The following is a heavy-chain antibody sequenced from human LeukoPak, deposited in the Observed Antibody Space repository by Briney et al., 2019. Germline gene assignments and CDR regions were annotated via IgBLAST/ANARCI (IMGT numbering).Heavy chain of an antibody. Sequence: SVKVPCKASGGTFSSYAISWVRQAPGQWLEWMGGIIPIFGTANYAQKFQGRVTRTRDTSTSTVYMELSSLRSEDTAVYYCARGPSYYYDSSGYDSPFDYWGQGTLVTVSS. V-gene: IGHV1-69*05. CDR3: ARGPSYYYDSSGYDSPFDY. CDR1: GGTFSSYA. J-gene: IGHJ4*02. CDR2: IIPIFGTA. D-gene: IGHD3-22*01.